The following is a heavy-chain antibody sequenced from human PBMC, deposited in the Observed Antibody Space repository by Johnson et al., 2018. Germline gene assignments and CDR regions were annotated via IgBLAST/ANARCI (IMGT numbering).Heavy chain of an antibody. D-gene: IGHD4-17*01. Sequence: QVQLVESGGGVVQPGRSLRLSCAASGFTFSNYGMHWVRQAPGKGLEWVAIIWYDGSNEYSADSVKGRFTISRDNSTNTLYLQMNSPRVEYTDGYYLARATHYGDSPLWLYYYYDGMDVCGQGTTVTVAS. CDR2: IWYDGSNE. V-gene: IGHV3-33*01. CDR1: GFTFSNYG. CDR3: ARATHYGDSPLWLYYYYDGMDV. J-gene: IGHJ6*02.